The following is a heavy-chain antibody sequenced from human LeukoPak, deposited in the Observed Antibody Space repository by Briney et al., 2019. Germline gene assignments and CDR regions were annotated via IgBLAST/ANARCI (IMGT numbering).Heavy chain of an antibody. Sequence: GGSLRLSCAASRFTFSSYSMNWVRQAPGKGLEWVSSISSSGSYIYYADSVKGRFTISRDNAKNTLYLQMNSLRGEDTAVYYCGRVGVGATTRVTDYWGQGTLVTVSS. CDR3: GRVGVGATTRVTDY. CDR1: RFTFSSYS. V-gene: IGHV3-21*01. J-gene: IGHJ4*02. D-gene: IGHD1-26*01. CDR2: ISSSGSYI.